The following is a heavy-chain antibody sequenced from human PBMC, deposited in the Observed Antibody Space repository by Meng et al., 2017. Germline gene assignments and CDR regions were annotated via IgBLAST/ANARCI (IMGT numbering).Heavy chain of an antibody. CDR2: IWYDGSNK. CDR3: ARSPLRLSEAASYLSTVTTLFDY. D-gene: IGHD4-17*01. V-gene: IGHV3-33*08. J-gene: IGHJ4*02. CDR1: GFTFSSYG. Sequence: GESLKISCAASGFTFSSYGMHWVRQAPGKGLEWVAVIWYDGSNKYYADSVKGRFTISRDNSKNTLYLQMNSLRAEDTAVYYCARSPLRLSEAASYLSTVTTLFDYWGQGTLVTVSS.